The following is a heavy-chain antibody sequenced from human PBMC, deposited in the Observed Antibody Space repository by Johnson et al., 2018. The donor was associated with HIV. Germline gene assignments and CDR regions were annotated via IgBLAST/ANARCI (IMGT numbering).Heavy chain of an antibody. CDR3: ARGVHSVWAAFEI. V-gene: IGHV3-7*05. CDR2: IKQDGSEK. Sequence: VQLVESGGGLVQPGGSLRLSCAASGFTFSSYWMSWVRQAPGKGLEWVANIKQDGSEKYYVDSVKGRFTISRDNAKNSLYLQMNSLRAEDTAVYYCARGVHSVWAAFEIWGQGTMVTVSS. CDR1: GFTFSSYW. D-gene: IGHD2-21*01. J-gene: IGHJ3*02.